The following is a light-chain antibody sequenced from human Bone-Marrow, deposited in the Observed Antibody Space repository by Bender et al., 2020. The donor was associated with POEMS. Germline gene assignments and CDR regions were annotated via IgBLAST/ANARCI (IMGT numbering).Light chain of an antibody. J-gene: IGLJ2*01. V-gene: IGLV1-44*01. Sequence: QSVLTQPPSASGTPGQRVTISCSGGSSNIGAHAVNWYQHLPGTAPKLLIYSSHRRPSEVPDRFSGSRSGTSASLAISGLQSEDEADYYCNSYTSSDTRVVFGGGTKLTVL. CDR3: NSYTSSDTRVV. CDR1: SSNIGAHA. CDR2: SSH.